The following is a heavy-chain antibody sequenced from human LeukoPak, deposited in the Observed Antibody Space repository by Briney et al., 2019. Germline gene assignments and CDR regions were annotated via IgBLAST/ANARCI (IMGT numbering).Heavy chain of an antibody. J-gene: IGHJ2*01. D-gene: IGHD3-22*01. Sequence: PSETLSLTCTVSGGSMSSSSCYWGWIRQPPGKGLEWIGSIYYSGSTYYNPSLKSRVTISVDTSKNQFSLKVSSVAAADTAVYYCARYESSAYGIDVWGRGTLVTVSS. CDR2: IYYSGST. CDR1: GGSMSSSSCY. V-gene: IGHV4-39*01. CDR3: ARYESSAYGIDV.